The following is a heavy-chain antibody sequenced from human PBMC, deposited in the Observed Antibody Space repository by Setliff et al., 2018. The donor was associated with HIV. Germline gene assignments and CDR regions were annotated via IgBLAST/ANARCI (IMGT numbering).Heavy chain of an antibody. J-gene: IGHJ6*03. Sequence: SETLSLTCAVYGGSFSGYHWNWIRQPPGKGLEWIGEINHSGRTNYNPSLKSRVTMSVDTSKNQFSLKLRSVTAADTAMYYCARVSITYWYSIPTFYYYYMDVWGKGTKVTVSS. D-gene: IGHD2-15*01. CDR3: ARVSITYWYSIPTFYYYYMDV. V-gene: IGHV4-34*01. CDR2: INHSGRT. CDR1: GGSFSGYH.